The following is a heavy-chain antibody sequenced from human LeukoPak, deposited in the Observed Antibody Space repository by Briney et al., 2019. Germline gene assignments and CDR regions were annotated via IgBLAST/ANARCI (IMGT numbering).Heavy chain of an antibody. CDR1: GGSISSSIYY. J-gene: IGHJ3*02. V-gene: IGHV4-39*01. D-gene: IGHD1-1*01. CDR3: ARRRDDPDAFDI. CDR2: IYYSGST. Sequence: SETLSLTCTVSGGSISSSIYYWGWIRQPPGKGLEWIGSIYYSGSTYYNPSLKSRVTISVDTSKNQFSLKLSSVTAADTAVYYCARRRDDPDAFDIWGQGTMVTVSS.